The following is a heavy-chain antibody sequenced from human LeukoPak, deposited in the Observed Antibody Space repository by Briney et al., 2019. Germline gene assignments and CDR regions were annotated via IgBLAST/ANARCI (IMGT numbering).Heavy chain of an antibody. D-gene: IGHD3-22*01. CDR1: GYTLTGYY. V-gene: IGHV1-2*02. CDR2: FNPNSGGT. J-gene: IGHJ4*02. Sequence: GASVKVSCKASGYTLTGYYIHWVRQAPGQGLEWMGWFNPNSGGTNYAPKFQGRVAMTRDTSINTAYMELSRLRSDDTAVYYCARGEVHHYDINGFNDYWGQGTLVTVSS. CDR3: ARGEVHHYDINGFNDY.